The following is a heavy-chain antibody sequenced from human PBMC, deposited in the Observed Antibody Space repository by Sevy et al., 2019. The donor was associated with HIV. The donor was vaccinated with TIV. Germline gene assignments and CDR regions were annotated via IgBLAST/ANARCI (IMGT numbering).Heavy chain of an antibody. CDR3: ARGQGYGEDLKYYFDY. V-gene: IGHV4-4*07. D-gene: IGHD4-17*01. CDR1: DGSISSYY. Sequence: SETLSLTCTVSDGSISSYYWSWIRQPAGKGLEWIGRIYTSGSTNYNPSLKSRVTMSVDTSKNQFSLKLSSVTAADTAVYYCARGQGYGEDLKYYFDYWGQGTLVTVSS. J-gene: IGHJ4*02. CDR2: IYTSGST.